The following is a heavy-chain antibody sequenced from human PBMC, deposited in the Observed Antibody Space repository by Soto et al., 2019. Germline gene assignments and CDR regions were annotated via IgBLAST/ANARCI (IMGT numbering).Heavy chain of an antibody. J-gene: IGHJ4*02. V-gene: IGHV4-30-4*01. CDR1: GGSISSGDYY. D-gene: IGHD6-13*01. CDR3: ARDTRIFVGYTYSSSWYAGIDY. Sequence: SETLSLTCTVSGGSISSGDYYWSWIRQPPGKGLEWIGYIYYSGSTYYNPSLKSRVTISVDTSKNQFSLKLSSVTAADTAVYYCARDTRIFVGYTYSSSWYAGIDYWGQGTLVTVS. CDR2: IYYSGST.